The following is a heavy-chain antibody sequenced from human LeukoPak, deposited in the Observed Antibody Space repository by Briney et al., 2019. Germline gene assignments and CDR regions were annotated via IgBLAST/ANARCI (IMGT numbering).Heavy chain of an antibody. CDR2: MNPNGRT. CDR3: ARGRQDVTMIVVVMTAVSYYLDV. CDR1: GGSIIGYY. V-gene: IGHV4-34*01. D-gene: IGHD3-22*01. Sequence: SETLSLTCAVYGGSIIGYYWTWISQTPEKGREWIGEMNPNGRTNYNPSLKRRVTITVDTPKNQFFLELSSVTAADTAVYYCARGRQDVTMIVVVMTAVSYYLDVWGKGTTVTVS. J-gene: IGHJ6*03.